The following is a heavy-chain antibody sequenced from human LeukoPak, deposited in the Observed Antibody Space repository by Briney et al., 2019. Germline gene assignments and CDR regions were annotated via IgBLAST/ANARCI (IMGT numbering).Heavy chain of an antibody. CDR2: IYHSGST. V-gene: IGHV4-38-2*02. Sequence: SENLSLTCTVSGYSISSGYYWGWIRQPPGKGLEWIGNIYHSGSTDYTPSLKSRVTISVDTSKNHFSLKLSSVTAADTAVYYCVREPDYWGQGTLVTVSS. CDR1: GYSISSGYY. CDR3: VREPDY. J-gene: IGHJ4*02.